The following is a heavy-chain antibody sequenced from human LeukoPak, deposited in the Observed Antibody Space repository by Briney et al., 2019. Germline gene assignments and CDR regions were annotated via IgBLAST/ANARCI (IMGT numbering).Heavy chain of an antibody. Sequence: GASVKVSCKASGDTFTGYYMHWVRQAPGQGLEWMGWINPNSGGTNYAQKFQGRVTMTRDTSTSTVYMELSSLRSEDTAVYYCAREVEMATITGAFDIWGQGTMVTVSS. V-gene: IGHV1-2*02. CDR1: GDTFTGYY. CDR2: INPNSGGT. D-gene: IGHD5-24*01. J-gene: IGHJ3*02. CDR3: AREVEMATITGAFDI.